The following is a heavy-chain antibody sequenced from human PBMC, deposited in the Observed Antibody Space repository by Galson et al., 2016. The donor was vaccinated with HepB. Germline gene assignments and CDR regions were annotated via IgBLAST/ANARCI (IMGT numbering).Heavy chain of an antibody. CDR3: TRPYYGDFDAFDI. D-gene: IGHD4-17*01. Sequence: SLRLSCAASGFTFSGSPLHWVRQASGKGLEWVGRIRRKTNNYETAYGVPVTGRFTISRDDSKNTEYLQMNSLKIEDTAVYYCTRPYYGDFDAFDIWGQGTMVTVSS. CDR2: IRRKTNNYET. CDR1: GFTFSGSP. V-gene: IGHV3-73*01. J-gene: IGHJ3*02.